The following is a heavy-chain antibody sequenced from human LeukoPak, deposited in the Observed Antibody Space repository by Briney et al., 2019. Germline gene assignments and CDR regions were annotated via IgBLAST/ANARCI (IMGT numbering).Heavy chain of an antibody. CDR1: GYTFTSYG. Sequence: ASVKVSCKASGYTFTSYGISWVRQARGQGLEWMGWISAYNGNTNYAQKLQGRVTMTTDTSTSTAYMELRSLRSDDTALYYCARDRSYDILTGYYNYYGMDVWGQGSTVTVSS. V-gene: IGHV1-18*01. J-gene: IGHJ6*02. D-gene: IGHD3-9*01. CDR2: ISAYNGNT. CDR3: ARDRSYDILTGYYNYYGMDV.